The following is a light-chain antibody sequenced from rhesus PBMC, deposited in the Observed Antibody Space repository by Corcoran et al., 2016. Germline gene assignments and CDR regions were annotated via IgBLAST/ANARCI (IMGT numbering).Light chain of an antibody. CDR3: QVWDSTNKYI. CDR2: VDS. Sequence: SYGLTQPPSVSAASGQTARITCGGDTIGKTHVQWYQQKPPQAPVVVMSVDSERPSGIPERFSGSNSGNTATRTISGVEAGDEADYYCQVWDSTNKYIFGPGTRLTVL. J-gene: IGLJ1*01. CDR1: TIGKTH. V-gene: IGLV3-25*02.